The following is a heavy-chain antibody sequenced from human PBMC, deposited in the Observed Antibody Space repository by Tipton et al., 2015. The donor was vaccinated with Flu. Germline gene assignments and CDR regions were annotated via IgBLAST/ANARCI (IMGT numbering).Heavy chain of an antibody. D-gene: IGHD7-27*01. CDR1: GFTFSSDP. J-gene: IGHJ4*02. CDR2: IGGSGSTI. Sequence: SLRLSCAASGFTFSSDPMSWVRQAPGKGLEWVSYIGGSGSTIFYADSVRGRFTTSRDNAKNSLYLQMNNLRDEDTAVYYCARDVGNWGAHWGQGTLVTVSS. CDR3: ARDVGNWGAH. V-gene: IGHV3-48*02.